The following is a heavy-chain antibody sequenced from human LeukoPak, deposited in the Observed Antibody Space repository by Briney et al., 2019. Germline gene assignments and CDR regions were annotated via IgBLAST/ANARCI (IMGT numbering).Heavy chain of an antibody. D-gene: IGHD2-15*01. CDR3: ARDQIVVVVAASYGMDV. CDR2: IYYSGST. Sequence: SETLSLTCTVSGGSISSSSYYWGWIRQPPGKGLEWIGSIYYSGSTNYNPSLKSRVTISVDTSKNQFSLKLSSVTAADTAVYYCARDQIVVVVAASYGMDVWGQGTTVTVSS. J-gene: IGHJ6*02. CDR1: GGSISSSSYY. V-gene: IGHV4-39*07.